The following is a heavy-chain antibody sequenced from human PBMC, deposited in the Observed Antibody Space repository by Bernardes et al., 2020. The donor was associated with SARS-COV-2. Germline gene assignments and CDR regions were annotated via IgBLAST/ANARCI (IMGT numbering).Heavy chain of an antibody. CDR2: IYYSGST. D-gene: IGHD3-10*01. Sequence: AEPLSLTCTVSGGSIGSYYWAWLRQPPGMGLEWIGYIYYSGSTNYNPSLKSRVTISVDRSQNQFSLNLSSVTPADTAVYYCARDLSHLVRRGFDLWGRGTLVTVSS. J-gene: IGHJ2*01. CDR1: GGSIGSYY. V-gene: IGHV4-59*01. CDR3: ARDLSHLVRRGFDL.